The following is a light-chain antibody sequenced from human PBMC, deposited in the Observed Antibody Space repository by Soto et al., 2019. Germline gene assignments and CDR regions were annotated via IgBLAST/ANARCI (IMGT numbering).Light chain of an antibody. CDR3: QQFMSSLT. V-gene: IGKV3-20*01. CDR1: QSVDTTL. J-gene: IGKJ1*01. CDR2: GAS. Sequence: EIVLTQSPGSLSLSPGQRATLSCRAGQSVDTTLFAWYQKKPGQAPRLLIYGASKRATGIPDRFSGSGSGTDFIFIISRLEPVDFAVYYCQQFMSSLTFGQCTQVEI.